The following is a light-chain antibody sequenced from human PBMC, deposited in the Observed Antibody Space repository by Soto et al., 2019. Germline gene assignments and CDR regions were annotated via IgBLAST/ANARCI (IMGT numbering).Light chain of an antibody. CDR1: QDIRNS. Sequence: DIQMTQSPSSLSASVGDRVTITSQASQDIRNSLNWYQQKPGKAPKLLISGASILESGVPSRFSGSGFGTDFSCTISSLQPEDIATYYCQQFDHLPFTFGPGTKLDL. J-gene: IGKJ3*01. CDR2: GAS. CDR3: QQFDHLPFT. V-gene: IGKV1-33*01.